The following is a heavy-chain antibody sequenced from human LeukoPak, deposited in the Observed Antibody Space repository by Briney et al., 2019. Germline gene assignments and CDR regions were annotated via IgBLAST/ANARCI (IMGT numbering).Heavy chain of an antibody. CDR1: GFNFRTYG. CDR2: IWYDGSNK. CDR3: ARNDYGDYGFFEH. J-gene: IGHJ4*02. D-gene: IGHD4-17*01. Sequence: QTGGSLRLSCAASGFNFRTYGMHWVRQAPGKGLEWVGVIWYDGSNKYYVDSVKGRFTTSRDNSKNTLYLQMNSLRVEDTAVYYCARNDYGDYGFFEHWGQGTLVTVSS. V-gene: IGHV3-33*01.